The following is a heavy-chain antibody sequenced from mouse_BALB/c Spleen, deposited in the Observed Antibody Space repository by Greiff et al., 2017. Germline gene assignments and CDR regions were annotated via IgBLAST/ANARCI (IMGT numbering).Heavy chain of an antibody. CDR2: ISDGGSYT. J-gene: IGHJ4*01. V-gene: IGHV5-4*02. CDR1: GFTFSDYY. Sequence: EVQLVESGGGLVKPGGSLKLSCAASGFTFSDYYMYWVRQTPEKRLEWVATISDGGSYTYYPDSVKGRFTISRDNAKNNLYLQMSSLKSEDTAMYYCARGKYGNYDAMDYWGQGTSVTVSS. CDR3: ARGKYGNYDAMDY. D-gene: IGHD2-10*02.